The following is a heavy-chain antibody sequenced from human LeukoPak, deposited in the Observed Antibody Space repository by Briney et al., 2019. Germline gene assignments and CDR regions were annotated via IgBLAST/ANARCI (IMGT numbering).Heavy chain of an antibody. CDR3: AKDVRSGSSYFDY. D-gene: IGHD1-26*01. J-gene: IGHJ4*02. V-gene: IGHV3-23*01. Sequence: PGGSLRLSCAASGFTFSSYAMSWVRQAPGKGLEWVSAVSGSGGSTYYADSVKGRFTISRDNSKNTLYLQMNSLRAEDTDVYYCAKDVRSGSSYFDYWGQGTLVTVSS. CDR1: GFTFSSYA. CDR2: VSGSGGST.